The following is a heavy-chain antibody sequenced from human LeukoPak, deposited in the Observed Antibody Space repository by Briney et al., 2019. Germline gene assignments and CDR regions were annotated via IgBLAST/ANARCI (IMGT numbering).Heavy chain of an antibody. CDR3: TTGDIVVVVAATSSVLAHL. V-gene: IGHV3-15*01. CDR1: GFTFRSYT. CDR2: IRSKTDGGTT. Sequence: PGGSLRLSCAASGFTFRSYTMNWVRQAPGKGLEWVGRIRSKTDGGTTDYAAPAKGRFTISRDDSKNTLYLQMNSLKTEDTAVYYCTTGDIVVVVAATSSVLAHLWGQGTLVTVSS. J-gene: IGHJ5*02. D-gene: IGHD2-15*01.